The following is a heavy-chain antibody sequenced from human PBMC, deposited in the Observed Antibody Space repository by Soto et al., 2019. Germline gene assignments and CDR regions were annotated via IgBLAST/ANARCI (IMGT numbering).Heavy chain of an antibody. CDR3: ARHDGHSGSLIGY. CDR2: IDHTGTT. D-gene: IGHD1-26*01. J-gene: IGHJ4*02. CDR1: GVAINSGDW. Sequence: SETLSLTCSVSGVAINSGDWWSWVRQSPGKGLEWVGEIDHTGTTHYQLSLKSRVTISVDTSKNQFSLKLSSVTAADTAVYYCARHDGHSGSLIGYWGQGTLVTVSS. V-gene: IGHV4-4*02.